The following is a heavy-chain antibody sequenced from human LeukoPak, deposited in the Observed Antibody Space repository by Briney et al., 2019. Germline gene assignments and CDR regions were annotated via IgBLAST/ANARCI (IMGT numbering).Heavy chain of an antibody. CDR3: AKETKWELAQTYYFDY. J-gene: IGHJ4*02. CDR2: ISGSGGST. Sequence: GGSLRLSCAASGFTFSSYAMSWVRQAPGKGLEWVSAISGSGGSTCYADSVKGRFTISRDNSKNTLYLQMNSLRAEDTVVYYCAKETKWELAQTYYFDYWGQGTLVTVSS. CDR1: GFTFSSYA. V-gene: IGHV3-23*01. D-gene: IGHD1-26*01.